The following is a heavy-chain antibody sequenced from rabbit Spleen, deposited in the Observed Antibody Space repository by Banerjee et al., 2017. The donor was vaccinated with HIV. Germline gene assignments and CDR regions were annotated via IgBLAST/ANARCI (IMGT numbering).Heavy chain of an antibody. V-gene: IGHV1S45*01. CDR3: ASDSSGGYFNL. D-gene: IGHD1-1*01. Sequence: QEQLVESGGGLVQPEGSLTLTCKASGFDFSSSQYMCWVRQAPGKGLEWIGCIRASDANTYYATWAKGRFTISKTSSTTVTLQLTSLTAADTATYFCASDSSGGYFNLWGPGTLVTVS. CDR2: IRASDANT. J-gene: IGHJ4*01. CDR1: GFDFSSSQY.